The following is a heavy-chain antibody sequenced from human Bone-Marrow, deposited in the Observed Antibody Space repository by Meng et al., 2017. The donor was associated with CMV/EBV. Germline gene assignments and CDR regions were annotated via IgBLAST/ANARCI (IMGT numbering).Heavy chain of an antibody. Sequence: ASVKVSCKASGYTFTGYYMHWVRQAPGQGLVWMGIIDPGAGSTTYAQKFQDRVTMTRDTSASTVYMEVSSLTSDDTAIYYWAGRYYFDYWGQGTLVTVSS. CDR2: IDPGAGST. V-gene: IGHV1-46*01. J-gene: IGHJ4*02. CDR3: AGRYYFDY. CDR1: GYTFTGYY.